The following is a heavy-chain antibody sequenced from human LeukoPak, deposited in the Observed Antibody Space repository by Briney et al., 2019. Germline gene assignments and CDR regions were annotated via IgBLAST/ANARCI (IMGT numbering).Heavy chain of an antibody. CDR3: ARANWAYYFDY. CDR2: ISSSSSYI. V-gene: IGHV3-21*01. J-gene: IGHJ4*02. Sequence: GGSLRLSCAASGFTFSSYSMNWVRQAPGKGLEWVSSISSSSSYIYYADSVKGRFTISKDNAKNSLYLQMNSLRAEDTAVYYCARANWAYYFDYWSQGTLVTVSS. D-gene: IGHD7-27*01. CDR1: GFTFSSYS.